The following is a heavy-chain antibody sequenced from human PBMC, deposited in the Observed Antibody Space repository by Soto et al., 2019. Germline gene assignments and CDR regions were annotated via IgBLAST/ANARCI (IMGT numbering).Heavy chain of an antibody. V-gene: IGHV4-34*01. J-gene: IGHJ6*02. Sequence: SETLSLTCAVYGGSFSGGYWSWIRQPPGKGLEWIGEINHSGSTNYNPSLKSRVTISVDTSKNQFSLKLSSVTAADTAVYHCARGRDRVRGVIISYYYYGMDVWGQGTTVTVSS. CDR3: ARGRDRVRGVIISYYYYGMDV. CDR2: INHSGST. CDR1: GGSFSGGY. D-gene: IGHD3-10*01.